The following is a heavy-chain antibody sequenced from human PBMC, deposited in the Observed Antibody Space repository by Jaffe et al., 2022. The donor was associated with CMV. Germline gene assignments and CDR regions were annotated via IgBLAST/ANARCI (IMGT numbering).Heavy chain of an antibody. CDR3: ARDISAAGFGWLDP. CDR1: GFTFRNYA. Sequence: QLLESGGGSVQPGGSLRLSCATSGFTFRNYAMSWVRQVRGKGLEWVSFISGDGSSTFYADSLKGRFTISRDNSKNTLYLQMNNLRVDDTAVYKCARDISAAGFGWLDPWGQGTLVTVSA. CDR2: ISGDGSST. J-gene: IGHJ5*02. V-gene: IGHV3-23*01. D-gene: IGHD6-13*01.